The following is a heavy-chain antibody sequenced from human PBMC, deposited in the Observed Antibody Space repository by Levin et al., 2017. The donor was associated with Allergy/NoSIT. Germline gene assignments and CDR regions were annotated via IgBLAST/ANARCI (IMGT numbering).Heavy chain of an antibody. Sequence: QAGGSLRLSCAASDFAFGRYCMHWVRQAPGKGLVWVSRVIPEGTGADYADSVRGRLTILRDNAKNILYLYMNGLECVDTAVYYCARVGVASGMIHGVDVWGQGTTVTGSS. J-gene: IGHJ6*02. D-gene: IGHD5-12*01. CDR2: VIPEGTGA. CDR1: DFAFGRYC. V-gene: IGHV3-74*01. CDR3: ARVGVASGMIHGVDV.